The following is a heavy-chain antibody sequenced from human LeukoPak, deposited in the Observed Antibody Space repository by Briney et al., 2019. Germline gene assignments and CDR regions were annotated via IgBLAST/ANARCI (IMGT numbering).Heavy chain of an antibody. D-gene: IGHD2-15*01. J-gene: IGHJ5*02. CDR1: SGSISSYY. Sequence: PSETLSLTCTVSSGSISSYYWSWIRQPPGKGLEWIGYIYYSGSTNYNPSLKSRVTISVDTSKNQFSLKLSSVTAADTAVYYCARGSCSGGTCYLFGPWGQGTLVTVSS. CDR3: ARGSCSGGTCYLFGP. V-gene: IGHV4-59*01. CDR2: IYYSGST.